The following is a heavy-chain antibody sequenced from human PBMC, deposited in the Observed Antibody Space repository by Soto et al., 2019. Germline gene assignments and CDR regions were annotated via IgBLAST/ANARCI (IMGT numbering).Heavy chain of an antibody. CDR3: ARDGRDGYNNADYYYGMDV. Sequence: VKGSFQASGGTLSSHAFSWGRQGPGQGPVWMGGIIPIFGTANYAQKFQGRVTITADESTSTAYMELSSLRSEDTAVYYCARDGRDGYNNADYYYGMDVWGQGTTVTVSS. CDR1: GGTLSSHA. CDR2: IIPIFGTA. D-gene: IGHD5-12*01. V-gene: IGHV1-69*01. J-gene: IGHJ6*02.